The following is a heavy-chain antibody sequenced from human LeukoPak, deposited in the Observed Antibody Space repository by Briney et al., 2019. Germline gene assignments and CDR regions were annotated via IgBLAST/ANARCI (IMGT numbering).Heavy chain of an antibody. V-gene: IGHV3-23*01. CDR1: GFSFPSYA. Sequence: PGGSLRLSCAASGFSFPSYAMSWVRQAPRRGLEWVSLITAGGVITHYTDSVKGRFTISRDNSKNTLYLQMNSVRAEDTAVYYCAKGEINHDGAVEIWGQGTTVTVSS. D-gene: IGHD5-24*01. J-gene: IGHJ3*02. CDR3: AKGEINHDGAVEI. CDR2: ITAGGVIT.